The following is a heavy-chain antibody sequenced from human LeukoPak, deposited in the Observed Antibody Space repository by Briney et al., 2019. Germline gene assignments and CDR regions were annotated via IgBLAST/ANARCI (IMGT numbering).Heavy chain of an antibody. J-gene: IGHJ2*01. CDR1: GGSISSSSYY. Sequence: SETLSLTCTVSGGSISSSSYYWGWIRQPPGKGLEWIGSIYYSGSTYYNPSLKSRVTISVDTSKNQFSLKLSSVTAADTAVYYCARHLRSPGFDLWGRGTLVSVSS. CDR3: ARHLRSPGFDL. CDR2: IYYSGST. V-gene: IGHV4-39*01.